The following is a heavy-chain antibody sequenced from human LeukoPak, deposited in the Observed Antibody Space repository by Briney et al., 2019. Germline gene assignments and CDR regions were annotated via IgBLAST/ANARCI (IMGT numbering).Heavy chain of an antibody. CDR1: GFTFSHYG. J-gene: IGHJ5*02. V-gene: IGHV3-33*01. Sequence: GGSLRLSCAASGFTFSHYGMQWVRQAPGKGLEWVALIWHDGGKRYYADSVKGRFTISRDNSKNTLYLQMTTLRAEDTAVYYCARDADTSEFFSWLDLWGQGTLVTVSS. CDR2: IWHDGGKR. D-gene: IGHD3-22*01. CDR3: ARDADTSEFFSWLDL.